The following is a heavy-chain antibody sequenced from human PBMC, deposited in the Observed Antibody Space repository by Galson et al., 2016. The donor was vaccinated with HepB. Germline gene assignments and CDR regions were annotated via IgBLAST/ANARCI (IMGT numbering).Heavy chain of an antibody. CDR2: IGTAGDT. V-gene: IGHV3-13*01. D-gene: IGHD2-15*01. CDR1: GLTFSMCD. J-gene: IGHJ6*04. Sequence: SLRLSCAASGLTFSMCDMHWVRQATGKGLEWVSAIGTAGDTYYPGSVRGRFTISRENSKNSLYLQMNSLTAGDTAVYYCARGKFDCSGGTCHYYGMDVWGKGTTVTVSS. CDR3: ARGKFDCSGGTCHYYGMDV.